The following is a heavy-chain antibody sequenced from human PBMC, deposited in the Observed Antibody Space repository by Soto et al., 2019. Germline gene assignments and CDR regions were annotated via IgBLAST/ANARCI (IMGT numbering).Heavy chain of an antibody. J-gene: IGHJ6*03. V-gene: IGHV1-18*01. Sequence: QDQLVQSGVEVKKPGASVKVYCKASGYSFTNYGITWVRHAPGQGFEWMGWISAYNGNTNYAQKFQGRVTMTTDASTSTAYLELRSLRSDDTDVYYCARDRGVAPPVAGNTHYYYYMDVWGKGTTVTVSS. CDR1: GYSFTNYG. CDR2: ISAYNGNT. D-gene: IGHD6-19*01. CDR3: ARDRGVAPPVAGNTHYYYYMDV.